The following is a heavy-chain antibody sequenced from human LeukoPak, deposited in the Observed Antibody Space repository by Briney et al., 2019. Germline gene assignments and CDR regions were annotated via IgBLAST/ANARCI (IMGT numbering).Heavy chain of an antibody. J-gene: IGHJ4*02. V-gene: IGHV1-18*01. CDR1: GYTFTSYG. CDR3: ARYSSGWWGTVYYFDY. Sequence: ASVKVSCKASGYTFTSYGISWVRQAPGQGLEWMAWISAYNGNTNYAQKLQGRVTMTTDTSTSTAYMELRSLRSDDTAVYYCARYSSGWWGTVYYFDYWGQGTLVTVSS. CDR2: ISAYNGNT. D-gene: IGHD6-19*01.